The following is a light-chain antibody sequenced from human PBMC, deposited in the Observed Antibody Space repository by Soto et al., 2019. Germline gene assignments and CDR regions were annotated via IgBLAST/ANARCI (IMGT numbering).Light chain of an antibody. J-gene: IGKJ1*01. CDR3: QHYNNWPPWT. Sequence: EIVMTQSPATLSVSPGERATLSCRASQSVTSNLAWYQQKPGQAPRLLIYGASTRATGIPARFSGSGSATEFPLTISNLQSEDFAVYYCQHYNNWPPWTFGQGTKVEIK. V-gene: IGKV3D-15*01. CDR2: GAS. CDR1: QSVTSN.